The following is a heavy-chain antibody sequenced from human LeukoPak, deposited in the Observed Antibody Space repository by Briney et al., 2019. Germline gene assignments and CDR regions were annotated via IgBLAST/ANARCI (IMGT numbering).Heavy chain of an antibody. Sequence: SETLSLICTVSGGSISSSSYYWGWIRQPPGKGLEWIGSIYYSGSTYYNPSLKSRVTISVDRSKNQFSLKLSSVTAADTAVYYCAREGGYFDYWGQGTLVTVSS. V-gene: IGHV4-39*07. CDR1: GGSISSSSYY. J-gene: IGHJ4*02. CDR3: AREGGYFDY. CDR2: IYYSGST. D-gene: IGHD3-16*01.